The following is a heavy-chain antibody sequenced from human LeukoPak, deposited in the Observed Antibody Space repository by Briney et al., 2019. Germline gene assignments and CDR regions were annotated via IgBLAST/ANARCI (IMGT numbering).Heavy chain of an antibody. J-gene: IGHJ4*02. CDR2: VYYTGTT. V-gene: IGHV4-39*07. CDR1: GGSISSTNYY. CDR3: ARDQHGSGSYPD. Sequence: SETLSLTCNVSGGSISSTNYYWGWIRQAPGKGLEWLGNVYYTGTTYYNPSLKSRLTISVDTSNNQFSLRLSSVTAADTAVYYCARDQHGSGSYPDWGQGTLVTVSS. D-gene: IGHD3-10*01.